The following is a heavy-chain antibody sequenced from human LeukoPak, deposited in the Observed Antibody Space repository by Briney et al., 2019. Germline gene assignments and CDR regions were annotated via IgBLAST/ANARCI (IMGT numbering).Heavy chain of an antibody. J-gene: IGHJ4*02. V-gene: IGHV4-34*01. D-gene: IGHD2-15*01. CDR1: GESFSGYY. Sequence: SETLSLTCAVYGESFSGYYWNWIRQPPGKGLEWIGEINHSGNTKYNPSLKSRVTISADTSKNQFSLKLSSVTAADTAVYYCARYRGVVGTDYWGQGTLVTVSS. CDR2: INHSGNT. CDR3: ARYRGVVGTDY.